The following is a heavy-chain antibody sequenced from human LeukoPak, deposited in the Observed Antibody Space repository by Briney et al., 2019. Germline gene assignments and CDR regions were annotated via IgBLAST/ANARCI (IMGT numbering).Heavy chain of an antibody. J-gene: IGHJ4*02. D-gene: IGHD3-22*01. CDR3: ARMYYYDSSGYYYGLFDY. V-gene: IGHV3-48*01. CDR2: ISSSSSTI. Sequence: GGSLRLSCAASGFTFSSYSMNWVRQAPGKGLEWVSYISSSSSTIYYADSVKGRFTISRDNAKNSLYLQMNSLRADDTAVYYCARMYYYDSSGYYYGLFDYWGQGTLVTVSS. CDR1: GFTFSSYS.